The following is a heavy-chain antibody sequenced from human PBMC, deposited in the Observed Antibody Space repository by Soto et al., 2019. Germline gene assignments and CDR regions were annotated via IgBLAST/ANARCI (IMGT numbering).Heavy chain of an antibody. CDR2: FDPEDGET. CDR1: GYTLTELS. V-gene: IGHV1-24*01. D-gene: IGHD6-19*01. CDR3: ARHSTGHSSRFDH. J-gene: IGHJ4*02. Sequence: GASVKVSCKVSGYTLTELSMHWVRQAPGKGLEWMGGFDPEDGETIYAQKFQGRVTMTEDTSTNQFSLRLKSVTAADTAVYYCARHSTGHSSRFDHWGQGTLVTVSS.